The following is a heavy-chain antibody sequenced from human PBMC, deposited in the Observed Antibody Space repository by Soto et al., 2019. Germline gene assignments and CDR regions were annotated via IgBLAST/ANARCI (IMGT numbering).Heavy chain of an antibody. D-gene: IGHD6-19*01. V-gene: IGHV3-9*01. Sequence: GGSLRLSCAASGFTFDDYAMHWVRQAPGKGLEWVSGISWNSGSIGYADSVKGRFTISRDNAKNSLYLQMNSLRAEDTALYYCAKDKASGWNYYYGMDVWGQGTTVTVSS. CDR3: AKDKASGWNYYYGMDV. CDR2: ISWNSGSI. CDR1: GFTFDDYA. J-gene: IGHJ6*02.